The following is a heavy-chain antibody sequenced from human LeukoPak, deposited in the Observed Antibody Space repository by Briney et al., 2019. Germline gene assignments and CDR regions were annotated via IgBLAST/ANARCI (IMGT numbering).Heavy chain of an antibody. D-gene: IGHD5-24*01. J-gene: IGHJ5*02. Sequence: ASVKVSCKASGYTFTGYYMHWVRQAPGQGLEWMGWINPNSGGTNYAQKFQGRVTMTRDTSISTAYMELGRLRSDDTAVYYCARDGRDGYNYWFDPWGQGTLVTVSS. V-gene: IGHV1-2*02. CDR2: INPNSGGT. CDR3: ARDGRDGYNYWFDP. CDR1: GYTFTGYY.